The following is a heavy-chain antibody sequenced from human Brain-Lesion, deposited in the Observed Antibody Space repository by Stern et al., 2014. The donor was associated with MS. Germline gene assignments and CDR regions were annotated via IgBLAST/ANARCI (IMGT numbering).Heavy chain of an antibody. CDR3: ARGYYGSGRPQKGMDV. V-gene: IGHV1-2*02. Sequence: QVQLVQSGAEVTKPGASVKVSCKASGYTFTGYYMYWVRQAPGQGLEWMGWINPNSGGTHYAQKFQGRVTMTRDTSITTAYMELSRLRSDDTAVYYCARGYYGSGRPQKGMDVWGQGTTVTVSS. CDR2: INPNSGGT. J-gene: IGHJ6*02. D-gene: IGHD3-10*01. CDR1: GYTFTGYY.